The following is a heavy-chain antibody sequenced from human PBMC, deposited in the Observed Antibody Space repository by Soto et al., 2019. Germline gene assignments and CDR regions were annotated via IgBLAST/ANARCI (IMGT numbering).Heavy chain of an antibody. CDR2: TSYDGKVQ. D-gene: IGHD5-12*01. CDR3: AKEYGNDYWYFDY. J-gene: IGHJ4*02. Sequence: GGSLRLSCEASESTFRRYSMHWVRQAPGKGLEWVGVTSYDGKVQYYGDSVKGRFTISRDNSKNTVYLQMNSLRDEDTAIYYCAKEYGNDYWYFDYWGQGTLVT. V-gene: IGHV3-30*18. CDR1: ESTFRRYS.